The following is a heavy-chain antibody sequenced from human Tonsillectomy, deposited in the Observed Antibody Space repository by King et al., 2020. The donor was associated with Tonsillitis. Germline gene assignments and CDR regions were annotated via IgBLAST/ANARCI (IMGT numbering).Heavy chain of an antibody. CDR3: ARYVSGSFDY. J-gene: IGHJ4*02. Sequence: QLQESGPGAVKPSETLSLTCTVSGGSIRNSDQYWAWIRQPPGKGLEWIGYMYYSWSIFYNPSFKSRITISGGTSENRFSLKLSSVTAADTAVYFCARYVSGSFDYWGQGALVSVSS. CDR2: MYYSWSI. V-gene: IGHV4-39*01. D-gene: IGHD1-26*01. CDR1: GGSIRNSDQY.